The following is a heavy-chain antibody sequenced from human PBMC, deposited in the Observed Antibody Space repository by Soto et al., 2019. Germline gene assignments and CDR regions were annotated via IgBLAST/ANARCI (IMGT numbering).Heavy chain of an antibody. CDR2: IYYSGST. V-gene: IGHV4-59*01. CDR1: GGSISSYY. J-gene: IGHJ5*02. CDR3: AREYHGVGNWFDP. D-gene: IGHD2-8*01. Sequence: QVQLQESGPGLVKPSETLSLTCTVSGGSISSYYWSWIRQPPGKGLEWIGYIYYSGSTNYNPSLKGRVTISVDTSKNQFSLKLSSVTAADTAVYYCAREYHGVGNWFDPWGQGTLVTVSS.